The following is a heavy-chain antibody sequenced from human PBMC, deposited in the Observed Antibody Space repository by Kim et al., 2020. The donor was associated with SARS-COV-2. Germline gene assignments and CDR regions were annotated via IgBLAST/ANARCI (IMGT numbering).Heavy chain of an antibody. J-gene: IGHJ4*02. D-gene: IGHD4-4*01. CDR3: AKGTRDYSNLIDY. CDR2: ISYDGSNK. Sequence: GGSLRLSCAASGFTFSSYGMHWVRQAPGKGLEWVAVISYDGSNKYYADSVKGRFTISRDNSKNTLYLQMNSLRAEDTAVYYCAKGTRDYSNLIDYWGQGTLVTVSS. V-gene: IGHV3-30*18. CDR1: GFTFSSYG.